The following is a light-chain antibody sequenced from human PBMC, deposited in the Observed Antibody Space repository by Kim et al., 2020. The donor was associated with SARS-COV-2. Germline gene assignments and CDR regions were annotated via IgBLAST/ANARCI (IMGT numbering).Light chain of an antibody. Sequence: QPASVSGSPGQSITISCTGTSSDVGGYNYVSWYQQYPGKAPKLMIHDVSDRPSGVSTRFSGSKSGETASLTISGLQAEDEADYYCCSYSTSKTVVFGGGTQLTVL. CDR1: SSDVGGYNY. CDR2: DVS. J-gene: IGLJ2*01. CDR3: CSYSTSKTVV. V-gene: IGLV2-14*01.